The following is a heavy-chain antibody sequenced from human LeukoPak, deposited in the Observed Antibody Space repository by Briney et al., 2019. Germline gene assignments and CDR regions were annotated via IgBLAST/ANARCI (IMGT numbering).Heavy chain of an antibody. V-gene: IGHV3-30*04. CDR1: GFTFSSYA. CDR2: ISYDGSNK. CDR3: ATGPAENGMDV. J-gene: IGHJ6*02. Sequence: GGSLRLSRAASGFTFSSYAMHWVRQAPGKGLEWVAVISYDGSNKYYADSVKGRFTISRDNSKNTLYLQMNSLRAEDTAVYYCATGPAENGMDVWGQGTTVTVSS.